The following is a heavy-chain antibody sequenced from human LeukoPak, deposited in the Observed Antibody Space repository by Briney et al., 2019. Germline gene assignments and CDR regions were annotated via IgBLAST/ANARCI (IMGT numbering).Heavy chain of an antibody. Sequence: ASVKVSCTASGFTLSTYGISWMRQAPGQGLEWMGWISTYIGNTQYGQKFQGRVTLTMDTSTNTAYMEMRSLSSDDTAVYYCATDWDCSGGSCHPHYFDWWGQGTLVTVSS. CDR1: GFTLSTYG. CDR3: ATDWDCSGGSCHPHYFDW. V-gene: IGHV1-18*01. D-gene: IGHD2-15*01. CDR2: ISTYIGNT. J-gene: IGHJ4*02.